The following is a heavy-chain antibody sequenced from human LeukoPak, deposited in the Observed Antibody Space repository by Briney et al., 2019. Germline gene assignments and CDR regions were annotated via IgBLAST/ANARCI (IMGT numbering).Heavy chain of an antibody. CDR3: ARDAPEAMVRGRGYYYYGMDV. D-gene: IGHD3-10*01. J-gene: IGHJ6*02. V-gene: IGHV1-18*01. Sequence: GASVKVSCKASGYTFTSYGISWVRQAPGQGLEWMGWISAYNGNTNYAQKLQGRVTMTTDTSTSTAYMELRSLRSDDTAVHYCARDAPEAMVRGRGYYYYGMDVWGQGTTVTVSS. CDR1: GYTFTSYG. CDR2: ISAYNGNT.